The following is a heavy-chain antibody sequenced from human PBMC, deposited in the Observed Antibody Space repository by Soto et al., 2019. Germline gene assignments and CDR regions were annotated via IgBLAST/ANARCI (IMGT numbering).Heavy chain of an antibody. CDR2: INHSGST. CDR1: GGSFSGYY. D-gene: IGHD2-2*01. CDR3: ARTLGRAAAIY. V-gene: IGHV4-34*01. Sequence: KPSETLSLTCAVYGGSFSGYYWSWIRQPPGKGLEWIGEINHSGSTNYNPSLKSRVTISVDTSKNQFSLKLSSVTAADTAVYYCARTLGRAAAIYWCQGTLVTVSS. J-gene: IGHJ4*02.